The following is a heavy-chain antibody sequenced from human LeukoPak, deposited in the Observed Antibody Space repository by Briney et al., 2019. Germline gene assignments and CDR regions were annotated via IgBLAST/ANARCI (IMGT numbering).Heavy chain of an antibody. CDR3: GTRAY. J-gene: IGHJ4*02. CDR1: GFTFSSYG. V-gene: IGHV3-7*01. CDR2: IKQDGSEK. Sequence: GGSLRLSCAASGFTFSSYGMHWVRQAPGKGLEWVANIKQDGSEKYYVDSVKGRFTISRDNAKNSLYLQMSSLRVEDTAVYYCGTRAYWGQGTLVTVSS.